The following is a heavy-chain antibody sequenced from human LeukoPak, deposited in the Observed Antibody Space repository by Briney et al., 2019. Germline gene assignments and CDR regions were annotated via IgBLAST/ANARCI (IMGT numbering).Heavy chain of an antibody. CDR3: AKALTIFGVVRNQVDY. V-gene: IGHV3-23*01. CDR1: GFTNSSYA. J-gene: IGHJ4*02. D-gene: IGHD3-3*01. Sequence: GGSLRLSCAASGFTNSSYAMSLVRQATGKGLEWVSPISGSGGSTYYADSVKGRFTISRDNSKNTLYLQMNSLRAEDTAVYYCAKALTIFGVVRNQVDYWGQGTLVTVSS. CDR2: ISGSGGST.